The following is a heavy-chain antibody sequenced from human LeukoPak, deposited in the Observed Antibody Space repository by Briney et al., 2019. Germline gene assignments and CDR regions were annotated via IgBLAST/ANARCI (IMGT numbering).Heavy chain of an antibody. Sequence: ASVKVSCKASGYTFTGYYMHWVRQAPGQGLEWMGWINPNSGGTNYAQKFQGRVTMTRDTSISTAYMELSRLRSDDTAVYYCARDLWVDGSGSSGYWGQGTLVTVSS. CDR1: GYTFTGYY. CDR2: INPNSGGT. CDR3: ARDLWVDGSGSSGY. V-gene: IGHV1-2*02. J-gene: IGHJ4*02. D-gene: IGHD3-10*01.